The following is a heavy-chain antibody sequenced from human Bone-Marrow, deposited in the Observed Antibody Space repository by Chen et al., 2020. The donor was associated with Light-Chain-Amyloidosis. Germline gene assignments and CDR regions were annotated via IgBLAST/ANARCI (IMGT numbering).Heavy chain of an antibody. D-gene: IGHD2-21*01. V-gene: IGHV3-73*01. CDR2: IRTKNSGYTT. CDR1: GFTFSDAG. Sequence: EVQLVESGGGLVQPGGSLRLACVASGFTFSDAGIHWVRQASGKGLEWLGRIRTKNSGYTTSYAAPVEGRFTVSRDDSKTTAYLQMDSLKIEDTALYYCVASHVIVGALESWGQGTLVIVSP. J-gene: IGHJ4*02. CDR3: VASHVIVGALES.